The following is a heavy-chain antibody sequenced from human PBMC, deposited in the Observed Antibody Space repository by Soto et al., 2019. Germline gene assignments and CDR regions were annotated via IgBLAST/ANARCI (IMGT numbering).Heavy chain of an antibody. CDR2: IYHSGST. CDR3: ARAAPDDSSGYYYPYFQH. CDR1: GGSISSSNW. V-gene: IGHV4-4*02. J-gene: IGHJ1*01. D-gene: IGHD3-22*01. Sequence: QVQLQESGPGLVKPSGTLSLTCAVSGGSISSSNWWSWVRQPPGKGLEWIGEIYHSGSTNYNPSLKSRVTISVDKSKNQFSLKLSSVTAADTAVYYCARAAPDDSSGYYYPYFQHWGQGTLVTVSS.